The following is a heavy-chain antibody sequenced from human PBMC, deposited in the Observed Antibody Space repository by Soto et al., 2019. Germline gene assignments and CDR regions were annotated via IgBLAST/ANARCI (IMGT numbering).Heavy chain of an antibody. CDR2: ISWNSGSI. D-gene: IGHD5-12*01. J-gene: IGHJ4*02. CDR3: AKGRSGYDGTCDY. CDR1: GFTFDDYA. Sequence: EVQLVESGGGLVQPGRSLRLSCAASGFTFDDYAMHWVRQAPGKGLEWVSGISWNSGSIGYADSVKGRFTISRDNAKNSLYLQMNSLRAEDTALYYCAKGRSGYDGTCDYWGQGTLVTVSS. V-gene: IGHV3-9*01.